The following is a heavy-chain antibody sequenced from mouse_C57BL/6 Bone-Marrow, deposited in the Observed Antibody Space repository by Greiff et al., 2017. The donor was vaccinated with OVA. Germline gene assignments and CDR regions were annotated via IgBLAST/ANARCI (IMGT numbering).Heavy chain of an antibody. CDR2: IDPETGGT. D-gene: IGHD1-1*01. Sequence: QVQLKESGAELVRPGASVTLSCKASGYTFTDYEMHWVKQTPVHGLEWIGAIDPETGGTAYNQKFTGQAILTADKSSSTTYMGLRRLTSEDSAVHYCTLMTTVVARGDYWGQGTTLTVSS. CDR1: GYTFTDYE. V-gene: IGHV1-15*01. CDR3: TLMTTVVARGDY. J-gene: IGHJ2*01.